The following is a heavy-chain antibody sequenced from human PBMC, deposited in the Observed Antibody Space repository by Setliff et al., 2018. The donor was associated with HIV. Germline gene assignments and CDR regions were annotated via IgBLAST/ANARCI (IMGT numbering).Heavy chain of an antibody. V-gene: IGHV3-30*02. J-gene: IGHJ4*02. CDR3: AKNLYRSPWSPLDY. Sequence: GGSLRLSCAASGFTFSSYGMHWVRQAPGKGLEWVAFIRYDGSNKYYADSVKGRFTISRDNSKNTLYLQMNSLRAEDTAVYYCAKNLYRSPWSPLDYWGQGTLVTVSS. D-gene: IGHD6-19*01. CDR1: GFTFSSYG. CDR2: IRYDGSNK.